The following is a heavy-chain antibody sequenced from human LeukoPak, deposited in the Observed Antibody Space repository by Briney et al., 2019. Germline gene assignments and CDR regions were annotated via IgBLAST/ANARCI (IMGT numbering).Heavy chain of an antibody. CDR3: AREYSSGWYIVDY. V-gene: IGHV3-11*01. Sequence: GGSLGLSCAASGFTFSDYYMSWIRQAPGKGLEWVSYISSSGSSIYYADSVKGRFTISRDNAKNSLYLQMNSLRAEDTAVYYCAREYSSGWYIVDYWGQGTLVTVSS. D-gene: IGHD6-19*01. CDR2: ISSSGSSI. J-gene: IGHJ4*02. CDR1: GFTFSDYY.